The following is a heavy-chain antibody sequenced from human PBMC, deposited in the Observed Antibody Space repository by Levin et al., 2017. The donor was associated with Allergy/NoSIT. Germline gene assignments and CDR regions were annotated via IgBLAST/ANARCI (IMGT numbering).Heavy chain of an antibody. D-gene: IGHD6-19*01. CDR1: GFTFSSYA. J-gene: IGHJ3*02. CDR3: ARDSGYSSGGGAFDI. CDR2: ISSNGGST. Sequence: QRGESLKISCAASGFTFSSYAMHWVRQAPGKGLEYVSAISSNGGSTYYADSVKGRFTISRDNSKNTLYLQMGSLRAEDMAVYYCARDSGYSSGGGAFDIWGQGTMVTVSS. V-gene: IGHV3-64*02.